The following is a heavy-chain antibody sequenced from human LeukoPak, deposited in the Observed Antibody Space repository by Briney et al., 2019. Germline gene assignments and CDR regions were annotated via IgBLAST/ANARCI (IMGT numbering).Heavy chain of an antibody. D-gene: IGHD3-10*01. CDR3: AKDGWIYGSGSYRWFDP. CDR2: ISSSGSTV. CDR1: GFTFSSYE. V-gene: IGHV3-48*03. J-gene: IGHJ5*02. Sequence: PGGSLRLSCAASGFTFSSYEMNWVRQAPGKGLEWVSYISSSGSTVYYADSVKGRFTISRDNAKNSLYLQMNSLRAEDTAVYYCAKDGWIYGSGSYRWFDPWGQGTLVTVSS.